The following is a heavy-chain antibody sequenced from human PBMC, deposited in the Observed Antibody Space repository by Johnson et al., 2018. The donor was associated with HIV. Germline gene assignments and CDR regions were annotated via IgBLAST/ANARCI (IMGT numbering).Heavy chain of an antibody. CDR2: INQDGSEM. D-gene: IGHD3-16*01. Sequence: VQLVESGGDLVQPGGSLRLSCAASGFTFTFYWLTWVRQAPGKGLEWVANINQDGSEMYYVDSVKGRFTISRDNANNSLYVQMNSLRAEDTAVYYCARGRGALDIWGQGTMVTVSS. CDR3: ARGRGALDI. J-gene: IGHJ3*02. CDR1: GFTFTFYW. V-gene: IGHV3-7*04.